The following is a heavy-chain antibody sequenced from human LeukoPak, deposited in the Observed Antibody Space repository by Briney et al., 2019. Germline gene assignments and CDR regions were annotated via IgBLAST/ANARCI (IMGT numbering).Heavy chain of an antibody. CDR3: ARDISYSSSPAFGI. V-gene: IGHV4-31*03. J-gene: IGHJ3*02. Sequence: PSETLSLTCTVSGGSISSGGYYWSWIRQHPGKGLEWIGYIYYSGSTYYNPSLKSRVTISVDTSKNQFSLKLSSVTAADTAVYYCARDISYSSSPAFGIWGQGTMVTVSS. D-gene: IGHD6-13*01. CDR1: GGSISSGGYY. CDR2: IYYSGST.